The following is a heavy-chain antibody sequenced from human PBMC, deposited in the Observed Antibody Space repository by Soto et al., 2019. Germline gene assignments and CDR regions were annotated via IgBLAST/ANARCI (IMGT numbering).Heavy chain of an antibody. Sequence: GGSLRLSCAASGFTFSNYSMNWVRQAPGKGLEWVSSMGSSSTYIHYADSVKGRFTISRDNAKNSLYLQMNSLRAEDTAVYFCARSLSCTSSSCYTFDYCRQGTLLTVS. CDR1: GFTFSNYS. CDR3: ARSLSCTSSSCYTFDY. V-gene: IGHV3-21*01. CDR2: MGSSSTYI. J-gene: IGHJ4*02. D-gene: IGHD2-2*02.